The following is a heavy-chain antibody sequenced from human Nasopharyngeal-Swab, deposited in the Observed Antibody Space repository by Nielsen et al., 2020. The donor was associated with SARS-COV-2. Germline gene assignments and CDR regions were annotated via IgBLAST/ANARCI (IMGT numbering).Heavy chain of an antibody. CDR3: ARGGFWTGPILRPYYYGMDV. CDR1: GSGLSGYS. V-gene: IGHV3-48*02. J-gene: IGHJ6*02. Sequence: GGSLRPPCASSGSGLSGYSINWVRQAPGKGLQWVSYVSSTSSTIYYADSVKGRFTISRDNAKNSLYLQMNSVRDEDTAVYYCARGGFWTGPILRPYYYGMDVWGQGTTVSVSS. CDR2: VSSTSSTI. D-gene: IGHD3/OR15-3a*01.